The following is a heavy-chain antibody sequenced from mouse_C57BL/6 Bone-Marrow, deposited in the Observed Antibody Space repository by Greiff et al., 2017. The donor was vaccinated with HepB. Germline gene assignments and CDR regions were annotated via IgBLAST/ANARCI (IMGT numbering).Heavy chain of an antibody. CDR3: ARPRSYYYGSSYGYFDV. CDR1: GFTFSDYY. J-gene: IGHJ1*03. CDR2: ISNGGGST. V-gene: IGHV5-12*01. Sequence: DVMLVESGGGLVQPGGSLKLSCAASGFTFSDYYMYWVRQTPEKRLEWVAYISNGGGSTYYPDTVKGRFTISRDNAKNTLYLQMSRLKSEDTAMYYCARPRSYYYGSSYGYFDVWGTGTTVTVSS. D-gene: IGHD1-1*01.